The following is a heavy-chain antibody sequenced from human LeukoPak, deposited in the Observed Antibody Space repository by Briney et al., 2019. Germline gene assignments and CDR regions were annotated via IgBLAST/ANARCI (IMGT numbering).Heavy chain of an antibody. CDR3: ARGTPLYYDSSGYQYYYGMDV. CDR1: GGSISSGGYY. Sequence: SETLSLTCTVSGGSISSGGYYWSWIRQHPGKGLEWIGYIYYSGSTYYNPSLKSRVTISVDTSKNQFSLKLSSVTAADTAVYYCARGTPLYYDSSGYQYYYGMDVWGQGTTVTVSS. D-gene: IGHD3-22*01. J-gene: IGHJ6*02. CDR2: IYYSGST. V-gene: IGHV4-31*03.